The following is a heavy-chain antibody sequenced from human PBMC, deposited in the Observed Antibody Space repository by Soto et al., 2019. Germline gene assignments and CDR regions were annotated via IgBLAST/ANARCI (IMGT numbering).Heavy chain of an antibody. D-gene: IGHD4-17*01. CDR2: VFHSGNT. CDR1: GGSMSGYY. CDR3: AKASLTIYGDDVPHWWFAP. V-gene: IGHV4-59*12. J-gene: IGHJ5*02. Sequence: QVQLHESGPRVVKPSETLSLTCTVSGGSMSGYYWTWIRQAPGKGLEWIGNVFHSGNTNYNPSLKSRATMSVATSTNQFSLNLASVTAADTAVYYCAKASLTIYGDDVPHWWFAPWGQGTLVTVSS.